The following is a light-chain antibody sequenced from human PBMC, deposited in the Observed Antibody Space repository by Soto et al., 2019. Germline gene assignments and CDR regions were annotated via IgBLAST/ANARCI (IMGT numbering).Light chain of an antibody. J-gene: IGKJ1*01. V-gene: IGKV3-20*01. CDR3: QQYGSSPRT. Sequence: EVVLTQSPGTLSLSPGERATLSCRASQSVGSNSLAWYQQKPGQAPRLLIYGSSSRATGIPDRFGGSGSGTDFTLTVSRLEPEDFAVYYCQQYGSSPRTFGQGTKVDIX. CDR2: GSS. CDR1: QSVGSNS.